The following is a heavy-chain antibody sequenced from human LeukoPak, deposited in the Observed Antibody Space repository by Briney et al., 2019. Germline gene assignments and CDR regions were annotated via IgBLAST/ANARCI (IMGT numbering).Heavy chain of an antibody. CDR1: GYTFTGYY. J-gene: IGHJ5*02. CDR2: INPNSGGT. V-gene: IGHV1-2*02. D-gene: IGHD6-13*01. Sequence: ASVKVSCKASGYTFTGYYMHWVRQAPGQGLEWMGWINPNSGGTNYAQKFQGRVTMTRDTSISTAYMELSRLRSDDTAVYYCARPRFAYSSSWYGHRHPTTSNWFDPWGQGTLVTVSS. CDR3: ARPRFAYSSSWYGHRHPTTSNWFDP.